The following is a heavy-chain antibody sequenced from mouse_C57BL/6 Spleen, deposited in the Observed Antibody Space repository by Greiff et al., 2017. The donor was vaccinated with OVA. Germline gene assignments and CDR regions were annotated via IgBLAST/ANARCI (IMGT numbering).Heavy chain of an antibody. Sequence: QVQLQQSGAELVRPGASVTLSCKASGYTFTDYEMHWVKQTPVHGLEWIGAIDPETGGTAYNQKFKGKAILTADKSSSTAYMELRSLTSEDSAVYYCTRHGLLYDYFDYWGQGTTLTVSS. CDR3: TRHGLLYDYFDY. CDR2: IDPETGGT. CDR1: GYTFTDYE. D-gene: IGHD2-12*01. V-gene: IGHV1-15*01. J-gene: IGHJ2*01.